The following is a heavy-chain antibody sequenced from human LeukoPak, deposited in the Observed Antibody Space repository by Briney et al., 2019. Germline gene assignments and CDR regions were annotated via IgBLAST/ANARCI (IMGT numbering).Heavy chain of an antibody. D-gene: IGHD4-17*01. J-gene: IGHJ4*02. Sequence: PGRSLRLSCAASGFTFSSYGMHWVRQAPGKGLEWVAVIWYDGSNKYYADSVKGRFTISRDNSKNTLYLQMNSLRAEDTAVYYCARGDPTVTTKQNFDYWGQGTLVTVSS. CDR1: GFTFSSYG. CDR3: ARGDPTVTTKQNFDY. V-gene: IGHV3-33*01. CDR2: IWYDGSNK.